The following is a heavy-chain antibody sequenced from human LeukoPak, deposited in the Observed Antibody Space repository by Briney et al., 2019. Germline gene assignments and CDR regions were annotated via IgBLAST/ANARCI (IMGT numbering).Heavy chain of an antibody. D-gene: IGHD3-9*01. V-gene: IGHV4-34*01. Sequence: SETLSLTCAVYGGSFSGYYWSWIRQPPGKGLEWIGEINHSGSTNYNPSLKSRVTISVDTSKNQFSLKLSSVTAADTAVYYCARGGRNYDILTGYYRYWGQGTLVTVSS. CDR3: ARGGRNYDILTGYYRY. CDR2: INHSGST. J-gene: IGHJ4*02. CDR1: GGSFSGYY.